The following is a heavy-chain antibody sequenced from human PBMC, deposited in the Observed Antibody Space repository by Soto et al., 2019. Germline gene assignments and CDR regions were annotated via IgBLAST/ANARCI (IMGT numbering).Heavy chain of an antibody. Sequence: SETLSLTCTVYGGSFSGYYWSWIRQPPGKGLEWIGEINRSGSTDYHPSFKSRVTISVDMSKNQFSLKLSSVTAADTAVYYCARAGRSAGSYWGQGTLVTVS. CDR1: GGSFSGYY. J-gene: IGHJ4*02. V-gene: IGHV4-34*01. CDR2: INRSGST. D-gene: IGHD6-13*01. CDR3: ARAGRSAGSY.